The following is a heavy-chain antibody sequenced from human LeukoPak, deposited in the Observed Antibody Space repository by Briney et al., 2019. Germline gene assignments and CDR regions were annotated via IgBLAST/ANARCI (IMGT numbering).Heavy chain of an antibody. CDR1: GFTFSSYE. J-gene: IGHJ4*02. Sequence: GGSLRLSCAASGFTFSSYEMNWVRQAPGKGLEWVSYISSSGSTIYCADSVKGRFTISRDNAKNSLYLQMNSLRAEDTAVYYCARGSAYCGGDCYTNDYWGQGTLVTVSS. V-gene: IGHV3-48*03. CDR3: ARGSAYCGGDCYTNDY. CDR2: ISSSGSTI. D-gene: IGHD2-21*02.